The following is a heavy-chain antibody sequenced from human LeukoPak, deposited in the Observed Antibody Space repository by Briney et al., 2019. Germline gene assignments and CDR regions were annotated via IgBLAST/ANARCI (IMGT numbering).Heavy chain of an antibody. CDR2: ISGGGGST. D-gene: IGHD3-16*02. Sequence: GGSLRLSCAASGFTFSSYAMSWVRQAPGKGLEWVSAISGGGGSTYYADSVKGRFTISRDNSKNTLYLQMNSLRAEDTAVYYCATRIMITFGGVIVEGPFDYWGQGTLVTVSS. J-gene: IGHJ4*02. CDR3: ATRIMITFGGVIVEGPFDY. CDR1: GFTFSSYA. V-gene: IGHV3-23*01.